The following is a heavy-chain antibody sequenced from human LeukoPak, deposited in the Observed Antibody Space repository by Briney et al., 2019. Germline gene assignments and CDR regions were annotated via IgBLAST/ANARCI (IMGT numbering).Heavy chain of an antibody. CDR1: GFTFSSYW. V-gene: IGHV3-7*03. D-gene: IGHD1-1*01. CDR2: IKQDGSEK. CDR3: AKDFRRTTEYYFDY. J-gene: IGHJ4*02. Sequence: GGSLRLSCAASGFTFSSYWMSWVRQAPGKGLEWVANIKQDGSEKYYVDSVKGRFTISRDNAKNSLYLQMNSLGAEDTAVYYCAKDFRRTTEYYFDYWGQGTLVTVPS.